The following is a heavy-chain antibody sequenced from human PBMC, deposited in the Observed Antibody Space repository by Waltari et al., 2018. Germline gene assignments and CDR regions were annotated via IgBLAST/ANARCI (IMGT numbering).Heavy chain of an antibody. J-gene: IGHJ5*02. Sequence: EMQLVESEGGLVQPGGSLTLSCTASGFDDNSNYMSWVRQAPGKGPEWVSVLYSDGRTFYADSVKGRFTISRHDSKNTLYLQLNSLTPDDTAVYYCARGFTLILGPWGQGALVTVSS. CDR1: GFDDNSNY. CDR2: LYSDGRT. CDR3: ARGFTLILGP. D-gene: IGHD3-16*01. V-gene: IGHV3-53*04.